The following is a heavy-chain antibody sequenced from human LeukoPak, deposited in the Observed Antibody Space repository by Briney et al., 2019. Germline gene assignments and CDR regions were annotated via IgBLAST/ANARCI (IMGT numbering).Heavy chain of an antibody. V-gene: IGHV4-39*01. CDR1: GGSISSSSYY. D-gene: IGHD3-3*01. CDR2: IYYSGST. J-gene: IGHJ6*03. CDR3: ARHRVFGAPYYYYMDV. Sequence: SETLSLTCTVSGGSISSSSYYWGWIRQPPGKGLDWIGSIYYSGSTYYNPSLKSRVTISVDTSKNQFSLRLSSVTAADTAVYYCARHRVFGAPYYYYMDVWGKGTTVTVSS.